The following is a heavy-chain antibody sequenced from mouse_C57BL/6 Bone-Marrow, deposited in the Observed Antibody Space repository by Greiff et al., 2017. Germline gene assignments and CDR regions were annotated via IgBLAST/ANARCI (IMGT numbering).Heavy chain of an antibody. CDR2: IDPSDSYT. D-gene: IGHD1-1*01. J-gene: IGHJ3*01. CDR1: GYTFTSYW. Sequence: QVQLQQPGAELVMPGASVKLSCKASGYTFTSYWMHWVKQRPGQGLEWIGEIDPSDSYTNYNQKFKGKSTLPVDKSSSTAYMQLSRLTSEDSAVYYCARDFDYGSSYEWFAYWGQGTLVTVSA. CDR3: ARDFDYGSSYEWFAY. V-gene: IGHV1-69*01.